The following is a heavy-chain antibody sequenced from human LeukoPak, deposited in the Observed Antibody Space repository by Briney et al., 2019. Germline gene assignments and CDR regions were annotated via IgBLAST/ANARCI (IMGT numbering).Heavy chain of an antibody. CDR2: INPNSGGT. D-gene: IGHD6-13*01. V-gene: IGHV1-2*06. CDR1: GYTFTGYY. J-gene: IGHJ6*03. Sequence: ASVKVSCKASGYTFTGYYMHWVRQAPGQGLEWMGRINPNSGGTNYAQKFQGRVTMTRDTSISTAYMELSSLRSDDTAVYYCARNIAAAGYYYYMDVWGKGTTVTVSS. CDR3: ARNIAAAGYYYYMDV.